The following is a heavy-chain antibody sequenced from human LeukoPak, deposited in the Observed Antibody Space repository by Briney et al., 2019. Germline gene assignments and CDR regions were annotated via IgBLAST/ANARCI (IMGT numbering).Heavy chain of an antibody. CDR3: AKVLGSSSWYSLGS. V-gene: IGHV3-48*04. CDR2: ISSSSSTI. J-gene: IGHJ5*02. CDR1: GFSFDEYD. Sequence: GGSLRLSCAASGFSFDEYDMNWVRQAPGKGLEWVSYISSSSSTIYYADSVKGRFTISRDNNKGSLYLQMNSQTTEDTALYYCAKVLGSSSWYSLGSWGQGTLVTVSS. D-gene: IGHD6-13*01.